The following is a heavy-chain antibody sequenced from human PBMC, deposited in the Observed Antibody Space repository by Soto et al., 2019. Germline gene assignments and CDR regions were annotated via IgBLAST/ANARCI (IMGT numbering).Heavy chain of an antibody. J-gene: IGHJ6*02. Sequence: GVSLRLSCAASGFTFRTFAMHWVRQAPGKGLEWVAVISNDGSIKYFLDSVKGRFTISRDNSNNTLSLQMDSLRAEYTAVYYCTRDKTPFNWSPSLPKSYYYGMGVCGPGTTVTVSS. D-gene: IGHD1-1*01. CDR3: TRDKTPFNWSPSLPKSYYYGMGV. V-gene: IGHV3-30-3*01. CDR1: GFTFRTFA. CDR2: ISNDGSIK.